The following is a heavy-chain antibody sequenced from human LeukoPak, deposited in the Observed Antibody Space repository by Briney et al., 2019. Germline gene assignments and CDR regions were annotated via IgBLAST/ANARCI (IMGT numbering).Heavy chain of an antibody. CDR1: GGSISSHY. CDR2: IYYSGST. V-gene: IGHV4-59*11. J-gene: IGHJ4*02. D-gene: IGHD5-24*01. CDR3: AREGVEMATGSFDY. Sequence: SETLSLTCTVSGGSISSHYWSWIRQPPGKGREWIGYIYYSGSTNYNTSLKSRVTISVDTSKNQFSLKLSSVTAADTAVYYCAREGVEMATGSFDYWGQGTLVTVSS.